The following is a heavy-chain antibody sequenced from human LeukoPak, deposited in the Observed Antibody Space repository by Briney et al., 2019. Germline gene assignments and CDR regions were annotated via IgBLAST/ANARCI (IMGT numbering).Heavy chain of an antibody. CDR2: IYYSGST. CDR1: GGSINSSSYY. J-gene: IGHJ4*02. V-gene: IGHV4-39*01. D-gene: IGHD3-22*01. Sequence: SETLSLTCTVSGGSINSSSYYWGWIRQPPGKGLEWIGSIYYSGSTYYNPSLKSRVTISVDTSKNQFSLKLSSVTAADTAVYYCAVYDSSGYWFDYWGQGTLVTVSS. CDR3: AVYDSSGYWFDY.